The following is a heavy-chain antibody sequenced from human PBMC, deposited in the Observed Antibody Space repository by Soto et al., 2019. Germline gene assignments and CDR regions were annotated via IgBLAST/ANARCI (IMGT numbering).Heavy chain of an antibody. CDR3: ARDSYGSTFDY. V-gene: IGHV3-74*01. D-gene: IGHD5-18*01. J-gene: IGHJ4*02. Sequence: GGSLRLSCAASGFTFSRYWMHWVRQAPGKGLVWVSRINSDGSSTSYADSVKVRFTFSRDNAKNTLYLQMNSLRAEDTAVYYCARDSYGSTFDYWGQGTLVTVSS. CDR2: INSDGSST. CDR1: GFTFSRYW.